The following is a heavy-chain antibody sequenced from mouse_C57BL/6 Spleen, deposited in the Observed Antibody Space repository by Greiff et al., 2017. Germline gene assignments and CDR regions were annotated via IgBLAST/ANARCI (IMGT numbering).Heavy chain of an antibody. Sequence: QVQLKQSGPELVKPGASVKISCKASGYAFSSSWMNWVKQRPGKGLEWIGRIYPGDGDTNYNGKFKGKATLTADKSSSTAYMQLSSLTSEDSAVYFCAVYYSTTWFAYWGQGTLVTVS. CDR2: IYPGDGDT. V-gene: IGHV1-82*01. CDR1: GYAFSSSW. J-gene: IGHJ3*01. D-gene: IGHD2-5*01. CDR3: AVYYSTTWFAY.